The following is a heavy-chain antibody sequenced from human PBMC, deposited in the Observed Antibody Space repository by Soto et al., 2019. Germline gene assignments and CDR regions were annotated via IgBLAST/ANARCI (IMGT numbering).Heavy chain of an antibody. V-gene: IGHV3-73*01. CDR3: TRWAYSYGWYFDY. Sequence: EVQLVESGGGLVQPGGSLKLSCAASGFTFSGCAMHWVRQASGKGLEWLGRIRSKPNNYATEYAASVQGRFTISRDDSKNTAYLEMNSRKTEDTAVYYCTRWAYSYGWYFDYWGQGALVTVSS. CDR2: IRSKPNNYAT. CDR1: GFTFSGCA. J-gene: IGHJ4*02. D-gene: IGHD6-19*01.